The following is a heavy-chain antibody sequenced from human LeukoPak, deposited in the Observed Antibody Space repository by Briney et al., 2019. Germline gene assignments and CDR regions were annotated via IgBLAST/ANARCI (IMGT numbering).Heavy chain of an antibody. CDR2: IYHSGST. V-gene: IGHV4-38-2*01. CDR3: ARGRDYYGSRSYSIPYYFDY. Sequence: PSETLSLTCAVSGYSISSGYYWGWIGQPPGKGLEWIGSIYHSGSTYYNPSLKSRVTISVDTSKNQFSLKLSSVTAADTAVYYCARGRDYYGSRSYSIPYYFDYWGQGTLVTVSS. D-gene: IGHD3-10*01. CDR1: GYSISSGYY. J-gene: IGHJ4*02.